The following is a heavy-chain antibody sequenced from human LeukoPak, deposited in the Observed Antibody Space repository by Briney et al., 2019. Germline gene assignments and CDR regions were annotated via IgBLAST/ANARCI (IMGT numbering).Heavy chain of an antibody. CDR1: GYTFTGYY. CDR3: ARERSLVGATGVSGY. CDR2: INPNSGGT. Sequence: ASVKVSCKASGYTFTGYYMHWVRQAPGQGLEWMGWINPNSGGTNYAQKFQGRVTMTRDTSISTAYMELSRLRSDDTAVYYCARERSLVGATGVSGYWGQGTLVTVSS. D-gene: IGHD1-26*01. J-gene: IGHJ4*02. V-gene: IGHV1-2*02.